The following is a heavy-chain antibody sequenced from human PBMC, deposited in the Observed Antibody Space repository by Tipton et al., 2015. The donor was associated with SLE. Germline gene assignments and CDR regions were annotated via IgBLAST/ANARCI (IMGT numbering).Heavy chain of an antibody. Sequence: QSGPEVKKPGASVKVSCKASGYTFTGYYMHWVRQAPGQGLEWMGWINPNSGGTNYAQKFQGRVTMTRATSISTAYMELSRLRAEDTAVDYCARDPNYGFLVYCGQGTLFTVSS. CDR3: ARDPNYGFLVY. CDR2: INPNSGGT. D-gene: IGHD4-17*01. V-gene: IGHV1-2*02. CDR1: GYTFTGYY. J-gene: IGHJ4*02.